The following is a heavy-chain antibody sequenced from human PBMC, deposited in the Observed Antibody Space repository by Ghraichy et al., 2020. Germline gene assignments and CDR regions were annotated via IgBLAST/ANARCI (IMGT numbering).Heavy chain of an antibody. Sequence: ASVKVSCKASGYTFTSYGISWVRQAPGQGLEWMGWISAYNGNTNYAQKLQGRVTMTTDTSTSTAYMELRSLRSDDTAVYYCARDSEIYYYYYMDVWGKGTTVTVSS. CDR2: ISAYNGNT. D-gene: IGHD5-24*01. V-gene: IGHV1-18*01. CDR3: ARDSEIYYYYYMDV. J-gene: IGHJ6*03. CDR1: GYTFTSYG.